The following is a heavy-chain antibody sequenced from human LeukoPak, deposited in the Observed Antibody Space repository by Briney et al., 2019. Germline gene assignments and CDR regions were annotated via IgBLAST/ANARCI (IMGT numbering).Heavy chain of an antibody. J-gene: IGHJ4*02. CDR3: ASDQGGTFDY. D-gene: IGHD3-16*01. Sequence: PSENLSLTCSVSGVSISSSGFYWGWIRQPPGKGLEWNGRIYYRGRTYYNASLKTRATISGDTSNNRISRTLSSVTAADTAVYYCASDQGGTFDYWGQGTLVTVSS. CDR1: GVSISSSGFY. V-gene: IGHV4-39*07. CDR2: IYYRGRT.